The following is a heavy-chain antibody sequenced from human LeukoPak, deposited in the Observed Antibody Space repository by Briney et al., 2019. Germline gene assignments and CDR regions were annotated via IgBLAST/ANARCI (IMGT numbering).Heavy chain of an antibody. J-gene: IGHJ6*03. CDR1: GFTFSSYG. D-gene: IGHD3-22*01. CDR2: IRYDGSNK. CDR3: ARGRHDSSGYYPDYYYYYMDV. Sequence: QPGGSLRLSCAASGFTFSSYGMHWVRQAPGKGLEWVAFIRYDGSNKYYADSVKGRFTISRDNSKNTLYLQMNSLRAEDTAVYYCARGRHDSSGYYPDYYYYYMDVWGKGTTVTVSS. V-gene: IGHV3-30*02.